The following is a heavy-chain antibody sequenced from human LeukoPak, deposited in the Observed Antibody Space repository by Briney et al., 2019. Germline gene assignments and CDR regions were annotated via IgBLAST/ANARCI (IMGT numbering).Heavy chain of an antibody. D-gene: IGHD5-18*01. CDR1: GFIFSNAW. J-gene: IGHJ6*03. V-gene: IGHV3-15*01. CDR3: TTVDTSMVRNYYYYYMDV. Sequence: GGSLRLSCAASGFIFSNAWMSWVRQAPGKGLEWVGRIRSKSDGGTTDYAAPVKGRFTISRDDSKNTLYLQMNSLKTEDTAVYYCTTVDTSMVRNYYYYYMDVWGKGTTVTVSS. CDR2: IRSKSDGGTT.